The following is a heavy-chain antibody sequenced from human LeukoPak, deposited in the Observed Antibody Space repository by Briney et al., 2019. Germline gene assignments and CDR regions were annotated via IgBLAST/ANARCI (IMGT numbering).Heavy chain of an antibody. CDR2: ISSSGSTI. V-gene: IGHV3-48*04. D-gene: IGHD3-10*01. Sequence: GGSLRLSCAASGFTFSSYSINWVRQAPRKGLEWVSYISSSGSTIYYADSVKGRFTISRDNAKNSLYLQMNSLRAEDTAVYYCARDTMVRGVIGPWGQGTLVTVSS. CDR3: ARDTMVRGVIGP. CDR1: GFTFSSYS. J-gene: IGHJ5*02.